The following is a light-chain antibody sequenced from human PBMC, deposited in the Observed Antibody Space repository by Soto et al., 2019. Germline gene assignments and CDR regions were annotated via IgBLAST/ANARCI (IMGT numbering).Light chain of an antibody. V-gene: IGKV3-20*01. CDR3: QHYGSSRT. J-gene: IGKJ1*01. CDR1: QGVSSNY. CDR2: GTS. Sequence: EIEMTQFPAALSLSPGEKDTLSFRASQGVSSNYLAWYQQKAGQAPRLLLYGTSSRATGIPERFSGSGSGTDFTLTISRLEPEDFAVYYCQHYGSSRTFGQGTKVDIK.